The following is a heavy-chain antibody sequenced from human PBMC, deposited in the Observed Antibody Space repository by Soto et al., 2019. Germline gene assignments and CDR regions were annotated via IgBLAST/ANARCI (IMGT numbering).Heavy chain of an antibody. V-gene: IGHV3-23*01. Sequence: EVQLLESGGGLVQPGGSLRLSCAASGFTFTDYAMTWVRQAPGMGLEWVSSISGSASSTFYACSVKGRFTISRDNSRNTVSLQMNSLRAEDTAVYYCAKASSTISPDYWGQGTLVTVSS. D-gene: IGHD5-12*01. J-gene: IGHJ4*02. CDR1: GFTFTDYA. CDR2: ISGSASST. CDR3: AKASSTISPDY.